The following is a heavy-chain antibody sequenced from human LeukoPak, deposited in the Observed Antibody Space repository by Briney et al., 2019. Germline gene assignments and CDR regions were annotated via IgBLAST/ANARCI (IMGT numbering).Heavy chain of an antibody. V-gene: IGHV3-7*01. CDR1: GFSFSRYW. D-gene: IGHD6-19*01. J-gene: IGHJ4*02. Sequence: GGSLRLSCAASGFSFSRYWMSWVRQAPGKGLEWVANIKQDGSEKYYVDSVKGRFTISRDNAKNSLYLQMNSLRGEDTAVYYCARIRRGWSQNWDYWGQGTLVTVSS. CDR3: ARIRRGWSQNWDY. CDR2: IKQDGSEK.